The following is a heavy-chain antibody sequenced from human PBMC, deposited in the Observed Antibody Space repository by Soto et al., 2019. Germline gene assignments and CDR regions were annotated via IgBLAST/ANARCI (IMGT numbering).Heavy chain of an antibody. CDR2: INHSGST. J-gene: IGHJ4*02. Sequence: QVQLQQWGAGLLKPSETLSLTCAVYGGSFSGYYWSWIRQPPGKGLEWIGEINHSGSTNYNPSLKSRVTISVDTSKNQFSLKLSSVTAADTAVYYFASWRRYCSSTSCYNYWGQGTLVTVSS. V-gene: IGHV4-34*01. CDR1: GGSFSGYY. CDR3: ASWRRYCSSTSCYNY. D-gene: IGHD2-2*02.